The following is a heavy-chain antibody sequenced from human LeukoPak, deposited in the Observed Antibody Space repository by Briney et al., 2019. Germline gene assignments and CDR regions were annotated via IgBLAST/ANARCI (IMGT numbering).Heavy chain of an antibody. V-gene: IGHV1-8*01. CDR3: ARAKACNSHGCWKGWFDP. CDR1: GYNFTSYD. J-gene: IGHJ5*02. D-gene: IGHD1-1*01. CDR2: MNPNSGNT. Sequence: GASVKVSCKTSGYNFTSYDINWVRQATGQGLEWIGWMNPNSGNTGYAEKFQGRVTMTRETSISTAYMELSSLRSEDTAVYYCARAKACNSHGCWKGWFDPCGHGALVTV.